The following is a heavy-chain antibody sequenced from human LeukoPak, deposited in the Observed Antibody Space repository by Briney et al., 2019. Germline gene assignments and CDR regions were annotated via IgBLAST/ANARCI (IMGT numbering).Heavy chain of an antibody. CDR1: DASVSSSGFH. Sequence: PSEALSLTCTVSDASVSSSGFHWGWIRQPPGKGLEWIGTMSYTGPTYYNPSLQSRVIISLDTSKNQFSLKLSSVTAADTAVYYCARRQGAQRWLQLGFDYWGQGTLVTVSS. D-gene: IGHD5-24*01. V-gene: IGHV4-39*01. J-gene: IGHJ4*02. CDR2: MSYTGPT. CDR3: ARRQGAQRWLQLGFDY.